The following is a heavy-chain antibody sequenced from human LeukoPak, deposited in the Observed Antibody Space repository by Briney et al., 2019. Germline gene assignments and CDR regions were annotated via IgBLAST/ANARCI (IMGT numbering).Heavy chain of an antibody. J-gene: IGHJ4*02. Sequence: ASVKVSCKSSGSTFTSYYKYWVRHPPGQGLEWMGIINPSGGSTSYAQKFQGRVTMTRDTSTSTVYMELSSLRPEDKAVYYCARDSGMVRGTVDYWGQGTLVTVSS. V-gene: IGHV1-46*01. CDR1: GSTFTSYY. D-gene: IGHD3-10*01. CDR2: INPSGGST. CDR3: ARDSGMVRGTVDY.